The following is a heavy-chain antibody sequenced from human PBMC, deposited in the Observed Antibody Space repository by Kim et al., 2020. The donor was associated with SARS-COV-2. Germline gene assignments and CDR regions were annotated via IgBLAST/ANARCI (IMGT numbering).Heavy chain of an antibody. V-gene: IGHV3-11*04. J-gene: IGHJ4*02. D-gene: IGHD6-19*01. CDR3: ARDSLIRYRSGWSFDY. Sequence: SVKGGFTISRDNAKNSLYLQMNSLRAEDTAVYYCARDSLIRYRSGWSFDYWGQGTLFTVSS.